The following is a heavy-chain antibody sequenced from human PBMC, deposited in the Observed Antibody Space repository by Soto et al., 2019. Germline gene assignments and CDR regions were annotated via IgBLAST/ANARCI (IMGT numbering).Heavy chain of an antibody. Sequence: SETLSLTCTVSGGSISSGGYSWTWIRQSPGKGLEWIGYTYQSGSAYYNPSLKSRVTISVDRSKNQFSLNLTSVTAADTAVYYCARDYYGMDVWGQGTTVTVS. CDR1: GGSISSGGYS. V-gene: IGHV4-30-2*06. CDR3: ARDYYGMDV. J-gene: IGHJ6*02. CDR2: TYQSGSA.